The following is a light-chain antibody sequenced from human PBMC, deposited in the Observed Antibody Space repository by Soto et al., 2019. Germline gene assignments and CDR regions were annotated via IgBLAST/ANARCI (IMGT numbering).Light chain of an antibody. CDR2: DDS. J-gene: IGKJ1*01. CDR1: QSISYW. V-gene: IGKV1-5*01. Sequence: IQLTQSPSSLSASLPQTVTITCRASQSISYWLAWYQQKTGKAPNLLIYDDSNLESGVPSRFSGSGSGTEFTLTISSLQPDDFATYYCQHYNSYSEAFGQGTKVDIK. CDR3: QHYNSYSEA.